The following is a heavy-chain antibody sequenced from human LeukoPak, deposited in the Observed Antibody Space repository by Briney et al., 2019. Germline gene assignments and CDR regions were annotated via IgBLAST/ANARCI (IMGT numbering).Heavy chain of an antibody. CDR3: ARSVGSSRPKIDY. CDR1: GFTFSSYI. D-gene: IGHD6-13*01. J-gene: IGHJ4*02. V-gene: IGHV3-21*01. Sequence: GGSLRLSCAASGFTFSSYIMNWVRQAPGKGLEWVSSISSSSSYIYYADSVKGRFTISRDNAKNSLYLQMNSLRAEDTAVYYCARSVGSSRPKIDYWGQGTLVTVSS. CDR2: ISSSSSYI.